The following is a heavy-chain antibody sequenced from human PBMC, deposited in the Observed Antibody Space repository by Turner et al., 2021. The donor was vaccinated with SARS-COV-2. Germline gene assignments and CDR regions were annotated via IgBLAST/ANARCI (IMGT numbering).Heavy chain of an antibody. Sequence: EVQLLESGGGLVQPGGSLRLSCAASGFTFSSYAMSWVRQAPGKGLEWVSTISGSGGSTYYADSVKGRFTISRDNSKNTLYLQMNSLRAEDTAVYYCAKDLGYYGSGSLWGQGTLVTVSS. CDR3: AKDLGYYGSGSL. J-gene: IGHJ4*02. CDR2: ISGSGGST. CDR1: GFTFSSYA. D-gene: IGHD3-10*01. V-gene: IGHV3-23*01.